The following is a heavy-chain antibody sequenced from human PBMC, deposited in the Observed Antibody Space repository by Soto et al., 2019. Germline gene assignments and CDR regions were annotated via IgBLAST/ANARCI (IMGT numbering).Heavy chain of an antibody. CDR3: AKGDYDFWSGYSGYYYGMDV. CDR2: ISGSGGST. V-gene: IGHV3-23*01. CDR1: GFTFSSYA. J-gene: IGHJ6*02. Sequence: SCAASGFTFSSYAMSWVRQAPGKGLEWVSAISGSGGSTYYADSVKGRFTISRDNSKNTLYLQMNSLRAEDTAVYYCAKGDYDFWSGYSGYYYGMDVWGQGTTVTVSS. D-gene: IGHD3-3*01.